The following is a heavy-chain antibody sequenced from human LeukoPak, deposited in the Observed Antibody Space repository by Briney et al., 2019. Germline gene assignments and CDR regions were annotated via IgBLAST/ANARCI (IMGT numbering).Heavy chain of an antibody. V-gene: IGHV3-7*01. Sequence: PGGSLRLSCAASGFTFSSYWMSWVRQAPGKGLEWVANIKQDGSEKYYVGSVKGRFTISRDNAKNSLYLQMNSLRAEDTAVYYCASEGIITIFGVVIWGQGTLVTVSS. CDR1: GFTFSSYW. D-gene: IGHD3-3*01. CDR2: IKQDGSEK. J-gene: IGHJ4*02. CDR3: ASEGIITIFGVVI.